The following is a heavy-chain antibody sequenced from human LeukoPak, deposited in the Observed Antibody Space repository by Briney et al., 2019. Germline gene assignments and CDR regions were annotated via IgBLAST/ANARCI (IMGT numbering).Heavy chain of an antibody. D-gene: IGHD1-1*01. CDR2: INPNSGGT. CDR1: GYTFTGYY. V-gene: IGHV1-2*06. J-gene: IGHJ6*02. Sequence: ASVKVSCKASGYTFTGYYMHWVRQAPGQGLEWMGRINPNSGGTNYAQKFQGRVTMTRDTSISTAYMELSRLRSEDTAVYYCACSQQLERHRGYYYCGMDVWGQGTTVTVSS. CDR3: ACSQQLERHRGYYYCGMDV.